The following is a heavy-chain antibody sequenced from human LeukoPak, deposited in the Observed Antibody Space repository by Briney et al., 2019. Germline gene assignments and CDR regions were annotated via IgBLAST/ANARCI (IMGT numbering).Heavy chain of an antibody. J-gene: IGHJ4*02. Sequence: AGGSLRLSCAASGFTFDDYAMHWVRQAPGKGLEWVSGISSSGGSTYYADSVKGRFTISRDNSKNTLYLQMNSLRAEDTAVYYCARRGLRGFDYWGQGTLVTVSS. CDR2: ISSSGGST. CDR3: ARRGLRGFDY. D-gene: IGHD3-10*01. CDR1: GFTFDDYA. V-gene: IGHV3-23*01.